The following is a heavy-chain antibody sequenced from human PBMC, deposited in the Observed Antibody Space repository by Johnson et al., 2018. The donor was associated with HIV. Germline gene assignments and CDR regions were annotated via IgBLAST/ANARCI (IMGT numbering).Heavy chain of an antibody. V-gene: IGHV3-23*04. CDR1: GFTFSSFA. Sequence: MLLVESGGGLVQPGGSLRLSCVASGFTFSSFAMGWVRQAPGKGLEWVSAISGGGDNTPYTDSVKGRFTISRDNAKNTLYLQLNSLRVEDTAIYYCARAQLLADDAFNNWGQGTMVTVSS. CDR3: ARAQLLADDAFNN. CDR2: ISGGGDNT. J-gene: IGHJ3*02. D-gene: IGHD6-6*01.